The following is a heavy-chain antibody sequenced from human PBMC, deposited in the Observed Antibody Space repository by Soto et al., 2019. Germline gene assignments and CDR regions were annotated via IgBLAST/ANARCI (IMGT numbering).Heavy chain of an antibody. CDR1: GGSISSGGYS. D-gene: IGHD4-4*01. CDR2: IYHSGST. J-gene: IGHJ5*02. CDR3: ARGRTIVTTGVNWFDP. V-gene: IGHV4-30-2*01. Sequence: SETLSLTCAVSGGSISSGGYSWSWIRQPPGKGLEWIGYIYHSGSTYYNPSLKSRVTISVDRSKNQFSLKLSSVTAADTAVYYCARGRTIVTTGVNWFDPWGQGTLVTVSS.